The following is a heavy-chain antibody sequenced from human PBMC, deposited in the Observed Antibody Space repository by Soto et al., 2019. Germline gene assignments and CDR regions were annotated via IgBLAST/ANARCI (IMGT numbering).Heavy chain of an antibody. V-gene: IGHV4-61*01. D-gene: IGHD3-3*02. Sequence: PSETLSLTCTVSGGSVSSGSYYWSWIRQPPGKGLEWIGYIYYSGSTNYNPSLKRRVTISVDTSKNQFSLKLSSLTAADTAVYYCGKYWSIVGSDYYGSFGMDVWGRGTTVTVS. J-gene: IGHJ6*02. CDR2: IYYSGST. CDR3: GKYWSIVGSDYYGSFGMDV. CDR1: GGSVSSGSYY.